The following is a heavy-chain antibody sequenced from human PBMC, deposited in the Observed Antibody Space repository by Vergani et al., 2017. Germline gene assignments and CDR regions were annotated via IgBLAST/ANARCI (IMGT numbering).Heavy chain of an antibody. J-gene: IGHJ5*02. D-gene: IGHD2-21*01. Sequence: QVHLQESGPGVVKPSDTLSLTCTVSGGSMSDLYWTWIRQPAGRGLEWIGRIYPNGNGNYNESLRSRLTMSIDTSRSEFSLSLSSVTAADTAVYYCARGNCGVNCAKYNWLAPWGRGILVTVSS. CDR3: ARGNCGVNCAKYNWLAP. CDR2: IYPNGNG. CDR1: GGSMSDLY. V-gene: IGHV4-4*07.